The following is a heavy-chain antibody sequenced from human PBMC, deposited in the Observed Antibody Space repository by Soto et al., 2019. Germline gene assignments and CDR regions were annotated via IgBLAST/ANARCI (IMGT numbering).Heavy chain of an antibody. Sequence: QVQLQQGGAGLLKPSETLSLTCAVYGGTFRGYYWSWVRQPPGKGLEWIAEINHSGSTDYNSSLKSRVTISMDTSKSQFALSLSSVTAAQTAVYYWERGRTYYDFRSVRYTVTNEAFDSWGRWKMVSVPS. D-gene: IGHD3-3*01. CDR1: GGTFRGYY. V-gene: IGHV4-34*01. CDR3: ERGRTYYDFRSVRYTVTNEAFDS. J-gene: IGHJ3*01. CDR2: INHSGST.